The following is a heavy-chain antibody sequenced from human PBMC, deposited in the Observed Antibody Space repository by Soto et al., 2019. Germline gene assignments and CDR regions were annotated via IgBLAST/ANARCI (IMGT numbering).Heavy chain of an antibody. V-gene: IGHV4-31*03. D-gene: IGHD4-17*01. J-gene: IGHJ4*02. CDR3: ARSPTTVTTFDY. Sequence: TLYLTCTVSGCSISSGGYYWSWIRQHPGKGLEWIGYIYYSGSTYYNPSLKSRVTISVDTSKNQFSLKLSSVTAADTAVYYCARSPTTVTTFDYWGQGNLVTVSS. CDR1: GCSISSGGYY. CDR2: IYYSGST.